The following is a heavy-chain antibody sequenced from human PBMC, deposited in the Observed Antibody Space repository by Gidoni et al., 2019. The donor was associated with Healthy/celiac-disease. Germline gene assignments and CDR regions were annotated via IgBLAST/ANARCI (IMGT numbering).Heavy chain of an antibody. CDR1: GVSIISYY. CDR2: IYYSGST. Sequence: QVQLQESGPGLVKPSETLSLTCPVSGVSIISYYWSWIRQPPGKGLEWIGYIYYSGSTNYNPSLKSRVTISVDTSKNQFSLKLSSVTAADTAVYYCARTLWFGELSGWFDPWGQGTLVTVSS. V-gene: IGHV4-59*01. D-gene: IGHD3-10*01. J-gene: IGHJ5*02. CDR3: ARTLWFGELSGWFDP.